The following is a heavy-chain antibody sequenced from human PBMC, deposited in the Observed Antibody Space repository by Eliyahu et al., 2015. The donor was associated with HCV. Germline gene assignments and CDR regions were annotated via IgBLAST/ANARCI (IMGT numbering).Heavy chain of an antibody. V-gene: IGHV3-23*01. J-gene: IGHJ6*02. Sequence: EVQLLESGGGLVQPGGSLRLSCAASGFTFSSYAMSWVRQAPGKGLEWVSAISGSGGSTYYADSVKGRFTISRDNSKNTLYLQMNSLRAEDTAVYYCAKEQLWLLNEASGHEDYYYYGMDVWGQGTTVTVSS. CDR3: AKEQLWLLNEASGHEDYYYYGMDV. CDR1: GFTFSSYA. D-gene: IGHD5-18*01. CDR2: ISGSGGST.